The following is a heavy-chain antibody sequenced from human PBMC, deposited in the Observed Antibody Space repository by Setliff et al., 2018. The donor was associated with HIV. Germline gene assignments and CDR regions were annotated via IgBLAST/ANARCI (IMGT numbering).Heavy chain of an antibody. CDR3: ARHASTWYYESSGPPFDY. CDR1: GYTFTRYG. CDR2: ISANNGNT. Sequence: GASVKVSCKASGYTFTRYGISWVRQAPGQGLEWMGWISANNGNTSYAQKLQGRVTMTTDTSTSTAYMELRSLRSDDTAVYYCARHASTWYYESSGPPFDYWGQGTLVTVSS. V-gene: IGHV1-18*01. D-gene: IGHD3-22*01. J-gene: IGHJ4*02.